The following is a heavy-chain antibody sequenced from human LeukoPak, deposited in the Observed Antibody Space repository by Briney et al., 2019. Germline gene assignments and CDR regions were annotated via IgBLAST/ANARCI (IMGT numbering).Heavy chain of an antibody. D-gene: IGHD1-26*01. J-gene: IGHJ6*02. Sequence: GGSLRLSCAASGFTFGSYDMHWVRQATGKGLEWVSAIGTAGDTYYPGSVKGRFTISRENAKNSLYLQMNSLRAGDTAVYYCARSRGGSYSGYYGMDVWGQGTTVTVSS. CDR2: IGTAGDT. V-gene: IGHV3-13*01. CDR1: GFTFGSYD. CDR3: ARSRGGSYSGYYGMDV.